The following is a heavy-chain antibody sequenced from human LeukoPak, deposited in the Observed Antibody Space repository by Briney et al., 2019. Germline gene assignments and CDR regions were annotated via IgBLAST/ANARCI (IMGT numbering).Heavy chain of an antibody. Sequence: SETLSLTCTVSGASISSSTDYWGWLRQPPGKGLEWIANIYYSGSTYHNPSLKSRVTISVDTSKNQFSLKLSSVTAADTAVYYCAGLIRPGWFDPWGQGTLVTVSS. D-gene: IGHD1-14*01. J-gene: IGHJ5*02. CDR1: GASISSSTDY. V-gene: IGHV4-39*01. CDR3: AGLIRPGWFDP. CDR2: IYYSGST.